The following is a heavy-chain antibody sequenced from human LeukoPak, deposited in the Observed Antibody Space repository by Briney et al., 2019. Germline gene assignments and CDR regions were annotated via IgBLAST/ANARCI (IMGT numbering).Heavy chain of an antibody. V-gene: IGHV3-48*02. CDR3: ARQQQLDY. Sequence: GGSLRLSCAASGFSFRSYSMSWVRQAPGKGLEWVSYISTSSSTIYYADSVKGRFTISRDNAKNSLYLQMNSLRDEDTAVYYCARQQQLDYWGQGTLVTVSS. CDR1: GFSFRSYS. CDR2: ISTSSSTI. J-gene: IGHJ4*02. D-gene: IGHD6-13*01.